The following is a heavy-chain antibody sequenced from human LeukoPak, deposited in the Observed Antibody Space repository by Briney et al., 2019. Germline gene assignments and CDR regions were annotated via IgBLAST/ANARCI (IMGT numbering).Heavy chain of an antibody. J-gene: IGHJ4*02. CDR1: GDSVSGISFY. D-gene: IGHD3-22*01. V-gene: IGHV4-61*01. CDR2: IQYSGST. CDR3: ARYYDSSGYWSTPHFDY. Sequence: SETLSLTCTVSGDSVSGISFYWSWIRQPPGKGLQYIGFIQYSGSTNYNPSLKSRVTISVDTSKNQFSLKLSSVTAADTAVYYCARYYDSSGYWSTPHFDYWGQGTLVTVSS.